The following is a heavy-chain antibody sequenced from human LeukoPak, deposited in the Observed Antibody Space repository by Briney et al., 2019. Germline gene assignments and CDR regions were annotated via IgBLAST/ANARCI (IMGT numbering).Heavy chain of an antibody. CDR1: GYTFTSYD. V-gene: IGHV1-2*02. D-gene: IGHD3-10*01. J-gene: IGHJ4*02. CDR2: INPNSGGT. CDR3: ARAFLYGSGSYYKGY. Sequence: ASVKVSCKASGYTFTSYDINWVRQATGQGLEWMGWINPNSGGTNYAQKFQGRVTMTRDTSISTAYMELSRLRSDDTAVYYCARAFLYGSGSYYKGYWGQGTLVTVSS.